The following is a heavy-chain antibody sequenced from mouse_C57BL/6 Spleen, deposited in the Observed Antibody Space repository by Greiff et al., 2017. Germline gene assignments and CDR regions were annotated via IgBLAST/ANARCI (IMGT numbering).Heavy chain of an antibody. Sequence: QVQLQQSGAELVRPGTSVKVSCKASGYAFTNYLIEWVKQRPGQGLEWIGVINPGSGGTNYNEKFKGKATLTADKSSSTSYMQLSSLTSEDSAVYFCARERGDYDGAWFAYWCQGTLVTVSA. J-gene: IGHJ3*01. D-gene: IGHD1-1*01. CDR3: ARERGDYDGAWFAY. CDR1: GYAFTNYL. CDR2: INPGSGGT. V-gene: IGHV1-54*01.